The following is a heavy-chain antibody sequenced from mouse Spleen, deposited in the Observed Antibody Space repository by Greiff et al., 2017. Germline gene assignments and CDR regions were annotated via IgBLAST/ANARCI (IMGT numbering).Heavy chain of an antibody. Sequence: QVQLKQPGAELVKPGASVKLSCKASGYTFTSYWMHWVKQRPGQGLEWIGEIDPSDSYTNYNQKFKGKATLTVDKSSSTAYMQLSSLTSEDSAVYYCASYYDYDDYWGQGTTLTVSS. CDR2: IDPSDSYT. D-gene: IGHD2-4*01. J-gene: IGHJ2*01. CDR3: ASYYDYDDY. CDR1: GYTFTSYW. V-gene: IGHV1-69*02.